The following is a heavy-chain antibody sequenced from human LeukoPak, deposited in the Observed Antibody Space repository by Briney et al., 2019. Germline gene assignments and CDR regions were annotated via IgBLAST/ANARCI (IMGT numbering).Heavy chain of an antibody. V-gene: IGHV4-39*01. Sequence: PSETLSLTCTVSGGSISSSNCYWAWIRQPPGKGLEWIGTIYYSGSTYYNASLKSRITMSVDTSKNQFSLKLSSVTAADTAVYYCARLSKPGSFEYWGQGALVTVSS. CDR2: IYYSGST. J-gene: IGHJ4*02. CDR1: GGSISSSNCY. CDR3: ARLSKPGSFEY. D-gene: IGHD1-14*01.